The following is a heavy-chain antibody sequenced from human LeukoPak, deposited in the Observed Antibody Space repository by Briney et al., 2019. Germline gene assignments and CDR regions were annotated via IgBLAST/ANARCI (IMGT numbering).Heavy chain of an antibody. J-gene: IGHJ4*02. CDR2: MNPNSGNT. Sequence: ASVKVSCKASGYTFTSYDINWVRQATGQGLEWMGWMNPNSGNTGYAQKFQGRVTITRNTSISTAYMELSSLRSEDTAVYYCARTRYYYNSRSYEAPYYFDYWGQGTLATVSS. D-gene: IGHD3-10*01. V-gene: IGHV1-8*03. CDR3: ARTRYYYNSRSYEAPYYFDY. CDR1: GYTFTSYD.